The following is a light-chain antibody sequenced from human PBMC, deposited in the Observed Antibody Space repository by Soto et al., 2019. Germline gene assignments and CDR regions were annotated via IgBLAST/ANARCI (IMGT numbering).Light chain of an antibody. CDR3: QQSYSSPRT. CDR1: QSISSW. V-gene: IGKV1-5*01. CDR2: DAS. Sequence: DIQMTQSPSTLYASVGDRVTITCRASQSISSWLAWYQQKPGKAPKLLIFDASILESGVPSRFSGSGSGTDFTLTISSLQPEDFATYHCQQSYSSPRTFGQGTKVDIK. J-gene: IGKJ1*01.